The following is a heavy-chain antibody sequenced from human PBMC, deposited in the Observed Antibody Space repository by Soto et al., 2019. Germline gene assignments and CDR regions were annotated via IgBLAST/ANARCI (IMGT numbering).Heavy chain of an antibody. J-gene: IGHJ6*02. Sequence: QVQLVESGGGVVQPGRSLRLSCAASGFTFSSYAMHWVRQAPGKGLEWVAVISYDANNKYYADSVKGRFTISRDNSKNTLYLQMNSLRVEDTAVYYCASGYSYGTDYYYYGMDVWGQGTTVTGSS. D-gene: IGHD5-18*01. CDR3: ASGYSYGTDYYYYGMDV. CDR2: ISYDANNK. V-gene: IGHV3-30-3*01. CDR1: GFTFSSYA.